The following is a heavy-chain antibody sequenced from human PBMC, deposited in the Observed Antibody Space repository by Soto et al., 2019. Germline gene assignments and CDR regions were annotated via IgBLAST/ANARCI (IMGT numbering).Heavy chain of an antibody. CDR2: IWYDGSNK. Sequence: GGSLRLSCAASGFTFSSYGMHWVRQAPGKGLEWVAVIWYDGSNKYYADSVKGRFTISRDNSKNTLYLQMNSLRAEDTAVYYCARDLVAPGGFDYWGQGTLVTVSS. J-gene: IGHJ4*02. D-gene: IGHD2-15*01. CDR3: ARDLVAPGGFDY. V-gene: IGHV3-33*01. CDR1: GFTFSSYG.